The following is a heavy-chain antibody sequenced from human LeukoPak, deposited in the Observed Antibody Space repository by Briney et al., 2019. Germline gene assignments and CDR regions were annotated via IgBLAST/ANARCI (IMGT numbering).Heavy chain of an antibody. CDR3: AKDRYSSSWYAGYYFDY. V-gene: IGHV3-23*01. CDR1: GFTFSSYA. J-gene: IGHJ4*02. D-gene: IGHD6-13*01. Sequence: PGGSLRLSCAASGFTFSSYAMGWVRQAPGKGLEWVSAITASGGNTYYADSVKGRFTISRDNSKNTLYLQMNSLRAEDTAVYYCAKDRYSSSWYAGYYFDYWGQGTLVTVSS. CDR2: ITASGGNT.